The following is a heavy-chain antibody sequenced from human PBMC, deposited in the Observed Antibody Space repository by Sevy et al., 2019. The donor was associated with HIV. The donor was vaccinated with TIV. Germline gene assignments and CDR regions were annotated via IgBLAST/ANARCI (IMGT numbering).Heavy chain of an antibody. CDR2: IYSGGST. J-gene: IGHJ6*02. Sequence: GGSLRLSCAASGFTVSSNYMSWVRQAPGKGLEWVSVIYSGGSTYYADSVKGRFTISRDNSKNTRYLQMNSLRAEDTAVYYCARATTLGIAAAGGGKLGMDVWGQGTTVTVSS. V-gene: IGHV3-53*01. D-gene: IGHD6-13*01. CDR3: ARATTLGIAAAGGGKLGMDV. CDR1: GFTVSSNY.